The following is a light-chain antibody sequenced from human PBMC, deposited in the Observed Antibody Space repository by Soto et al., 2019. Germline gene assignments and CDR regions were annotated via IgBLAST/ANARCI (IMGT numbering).Light chain of an antibody. CDR3: QHYNSYSEA. CDR1: QTISSW. V-gene: IGKV1-5*03. Sequence: DILMTQAPSTLPASVGDRVTITCRASQTISSWLAWYQQKPGKAPKLLIYKASTLKSGVPSRFSGSGSGTEFTLTISSLQPDDFATYYCQHYNSYSEAFGQGTKVDI. J-gene: IGKJ1*01. CDR2: KAS.